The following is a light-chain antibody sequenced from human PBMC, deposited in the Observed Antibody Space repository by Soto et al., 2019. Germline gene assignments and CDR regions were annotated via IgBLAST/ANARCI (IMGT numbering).Light chain of an antibody. CDR2: EVS. Sequence: QSVLTQPASVSGSPGQSITISCTGTSSDVGGYNYVSWYQQHPRKAPKLMIYEVSNRPSGVSNRFSGSKSGNTASLTISGLQAEDEADYYCSSYTSSSTLYVFGTGTKGTVL. V-gene: IGLV2-14*01. CDR1: SSDVGGYNY. CDR3: SSYTSSSTLYV. J-gene: IGLJ1*01.